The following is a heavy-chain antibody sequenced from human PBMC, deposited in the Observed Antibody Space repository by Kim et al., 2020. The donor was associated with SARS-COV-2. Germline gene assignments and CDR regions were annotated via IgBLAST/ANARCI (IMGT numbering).Heavy chain of an antibody. CDR1: GFTFSSYS. D-gene: IGHD3-9*01. Sequence: GGSLRLSCAASGFTFSSYSMNWVRQAPGKGLEWVSYISSSSSTIYYADSVKGRFTIARDNAKNSLYLQMNSLRAEDTAVYYCARGDGQTYYDILTDDAFDIWGQGTMVTVSS. CDR3: ARGDGQTYYDILTDDAFDI. CDR2: ISSSSSTI. J-gene: IGHJ3*02. V-gene: IGHV3-48*04.